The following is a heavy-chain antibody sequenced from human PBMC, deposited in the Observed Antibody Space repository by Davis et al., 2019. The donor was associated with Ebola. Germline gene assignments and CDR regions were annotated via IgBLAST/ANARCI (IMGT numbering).Heavy chain of an antibody. CDR2: ISYDGSNK. J-gene: IGHJ6*04. V-gene: IGHV3-30*18. CDR3: AKGGIAARTPMDV. D-gene: IGHD6-6*01. Sequence: GGSLRLSCAASGFTFSRYGMHWVRQAPGKGLEWVAVISYDGSNKYYADSVKGRFTISRDNSKNTLYLQMNSLRAEDTAVYYCAKGGIAARTPMDVWGKGTTVTVSS. CDR1: GFTFSRYG.